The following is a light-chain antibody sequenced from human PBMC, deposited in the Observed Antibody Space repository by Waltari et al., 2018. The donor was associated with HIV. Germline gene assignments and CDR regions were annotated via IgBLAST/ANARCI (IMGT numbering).Light chain of an antibody. CDR3: VAWDDSPSGYV. J-gene: IGLJ1*01. CDR2: RDY. V-gene: IGLV1-47*01. CDR1: SSNFRSKP. Sequence: QSVLPQPPSASGTLGQSVTISCTGSSSNFRSKPVYWFQQVSGTAPKLIIYRDYQRRSGIPDRFSGSKSGASASLTISGLRSEDEADYYCVAWDDSPSGYVFGTGTKVSVL.